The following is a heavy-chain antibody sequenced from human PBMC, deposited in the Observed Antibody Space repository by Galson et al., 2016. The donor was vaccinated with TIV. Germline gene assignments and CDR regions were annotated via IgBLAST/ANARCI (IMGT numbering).Heavy chain of an antibody. J-gene: IGHJ3*02. Sequence: TLSLTCTVSGDSISRGAFYWSWLRQPAGKGLEWIGFIYTSGSTDYNPSLKSRVTISVDKSRNQFSLKLSSVTAADTAGYYCARERLGSGYHITSDAFVIWGQETLVTVSS. CDR2: IYTSGST. V-gene: IGHV4-61*02. CDR1: GDSISRGAFY. D-gene: IGHD3-3*01. CDR3: ARERLGSGYHITSDAFVI.